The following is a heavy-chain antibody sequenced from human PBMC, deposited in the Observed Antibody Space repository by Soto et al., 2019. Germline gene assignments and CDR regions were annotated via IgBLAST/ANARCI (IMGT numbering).Heavy chain of an antibody. Sequence: QVQLVQSGAEVKKPGASVKVSCKASGYTFTSYAMHWVRQAPGQRLEWMGWINAGNGNTKYSQKFQGRVTITRDTSAITAYMELSSLRSEDTAVYYCARGGSLYWYFDLWVRGTLVTVAS. CDR1: GYTFTSYA. D-gene: IGHD1-26*01. V-gene: IGHV1-3*01. J-gene: IGHJ2*01. CDR3: ARGGSLYWYFDL. CDR2: INAGNGNT.